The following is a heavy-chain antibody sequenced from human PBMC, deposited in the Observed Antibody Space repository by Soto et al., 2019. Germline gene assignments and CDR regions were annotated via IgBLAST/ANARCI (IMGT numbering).Heavy chain of an antibody. CDR2: MNPSTGNT. CDR1: GYTFTTYD. CDR3: ASGRFGEWLLKY. V-gene: IGHV1-8*01. J-gene: IGHJ4*02. Sequence: QVQLVQSGAEVKKPGASVKVSCKASGYTFTTYDIHWVRQATGQGLEWMGWMNPSTGNTGYAQQFLGRVTMTRDTSISTAYMGLSSLTSEDTAVYYCASGRFGEWLLKYWGQGTLVTVSS. D-gene: IGHD3-3*01.